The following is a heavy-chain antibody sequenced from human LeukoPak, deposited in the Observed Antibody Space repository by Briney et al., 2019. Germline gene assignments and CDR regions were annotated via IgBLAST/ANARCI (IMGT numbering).Heavy chain of an antibody. CDR3: ARVPGSSGWNYYFDY. V-gene: IGHV3-48*03. CDR2: ISSSGSTV. Sequence: GGSLRLFCPASGDPFSSHEMNWVRQAPGKGQVWVSYISSSGSTVHYADSVKGRFTISRDNTKNSLFLQMNSLRAEDTAVYYCARVPGSSGWNYYFDYWGQGTLVTVSS. J-gene: IGHJ4*02. D-gene: IGHD6-19*01. CDR1: GDPFSSHE.